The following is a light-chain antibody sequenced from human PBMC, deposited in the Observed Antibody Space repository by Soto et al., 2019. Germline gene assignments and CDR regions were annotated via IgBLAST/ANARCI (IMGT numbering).Light chain of an antibody. CDR2: DVS. J-gene: IGLJ1*01. CDR3: SSYTSINTHV. Sequence: QSVLTQPASVSGSPGQSITISCTGTSSDIGGYKYVSWYQQKPDKAPKLMIYDVSYRPSGVSDRFSCSKSGNTASLTISGLQAEDEADYYCSSYTSINTHVFGTGTKVTVL. V-gene: IGLV2-14*01. CDR1: SSDIGGYKY.